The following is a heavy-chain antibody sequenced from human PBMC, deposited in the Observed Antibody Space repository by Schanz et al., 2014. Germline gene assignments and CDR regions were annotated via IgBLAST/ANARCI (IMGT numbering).Heavy chain of an antibody. CDR1: GFPFNEYG. Sequence: EVQLVESGGGLVQPGRSLRLSCAASGFPFNEYGMLWVRQAPGKGLEWVSSISWNSGSIDYADSVKGRFTISRDNAKNSLYLQMNSLRAEDTALYYCAKDGIMVQGVIWERYFDSCGQGTLVTVSS. V-gene: IGHV3-9*01. CDR2: ISWNSGSI. CDR3: AKDGIMVQGVIWERYFDS. D-gene: IGHD3-10*01. J-gene: IGHJ4*02.